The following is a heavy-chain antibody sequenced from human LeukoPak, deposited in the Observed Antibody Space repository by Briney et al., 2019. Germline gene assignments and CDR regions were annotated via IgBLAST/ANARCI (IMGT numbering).Heavy chain of an antibody. Sequence: SETLSLTCTVSGGSISSSSYYWGWIRQPPGKGLEWIGSIYYSGSTYYNPSLKSRVTISVDTSKNQFSLKLSSVTAADTAVYYCARMWLLLRDDAFDIWGQGTMVTVSS. CDR2: IYYSGST. CDR1: GGSISSSSYY. CDR3: ARMWLLLRDDAFDI. D-gene: IGHD3-22*01. J-gene: IGHJ3*02. V-gene: IGHV4-39*07.